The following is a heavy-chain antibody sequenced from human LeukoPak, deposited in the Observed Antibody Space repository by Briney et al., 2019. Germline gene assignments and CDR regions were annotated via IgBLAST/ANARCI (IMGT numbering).Heavy chain of an antibody. V-gene: IGHV3-74*03. D-gene: IGHD3-16*01. CDR3: VRDNYGVDY. Sequence: GGSLRPSCAASGFTFSTYWMQWVRQAPGKGLVWVSHINSDGSSTTYADSVKGRFTTSRDNAKNTLYLQMNSLRAEDTAVYYCVRDNYGVDYWGQGTLVTVSS. CDR1: GFTFSTYW. J-gene: IGHJ4*02. CDR2: INSDGSST.